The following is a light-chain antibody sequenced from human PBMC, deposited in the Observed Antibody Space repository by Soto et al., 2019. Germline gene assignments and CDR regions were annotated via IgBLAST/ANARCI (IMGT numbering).Light chain of an antibody. CDR1: LSVSSSS. Sequence: EIVLTQSPGTLSLSPGERATLSCRASLSVSSSSLAWYQQKPGQAPRLLIYGASSRATGIPDRFSGSGSGTDFTLTISRLEPEDFAVYYCQQYDDSPTWTFGQGTKVEIK. CDR3: QQYDDSPTWT. V-gene: IGKV3-20*01. CDR2: GAS. J-gene: IGKJ1*01.